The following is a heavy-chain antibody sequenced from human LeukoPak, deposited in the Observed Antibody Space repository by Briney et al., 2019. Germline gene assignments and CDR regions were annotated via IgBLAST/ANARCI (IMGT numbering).Heavy chain of an antibody. CDR3: ARPMSGRWLEPPFDF. D-gene: IGHD5-24*01. V-gene: IGHV1-69*05. J-gene: IGHJ4*02. Sequence: ASVKVSCKASGGTFSSYSVSWVRQAPGQGPEWMGTIIPMFGTTKYPQKFQDRVTMTTDESTTTVYTELSGLRSEDTAVYYCARPMSGRWLEPPFDFWGQGTLVTVSS. CDR2: IIPMFGTT. CDR1: GGTFSSYS.